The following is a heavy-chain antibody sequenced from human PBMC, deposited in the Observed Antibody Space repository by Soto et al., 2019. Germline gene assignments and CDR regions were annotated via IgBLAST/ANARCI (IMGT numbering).Heavy chain of an antibody. CDR3: ARRKLEMMYVGWFDP. D-gene: IGHD2-8*01. J-gene: IGHJ5*02. CDR1: GDSISSRNW. V-gene: IGHV4-4*02. CDR2: IHPSGST. Sequence: QVQLQESGPGLVKPSETLSLTCAVSGDSISSRNWWSWVRQTPGKGLEYIGEIHPSGSTNYNPSLKSRVTMSVDKSKTPFSPNLNSVTAADTAIYYCARRKLEMMYVGWFDPWGQGNLVTVSS.